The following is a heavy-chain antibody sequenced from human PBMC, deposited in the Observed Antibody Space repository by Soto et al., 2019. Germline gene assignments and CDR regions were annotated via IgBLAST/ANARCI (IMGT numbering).Heavy chain of an antibody. CDR3: ARGDSGYFDY. J-gene: IGHJ4*02. CDR1: GFTFSSYE. CDR2: ISSSGSTK. Sequence: GGSLRLSCAASGFTFSSYEMNWVRQAPGKGLEWVSYISSSGSTKYYADSVKGRFTISRDNAKNSLYLQMNSLRAEDTAVYYCARGDSGYFDYWGQGTLVTVSS. V-gene: IGHV3-48*03. D-gene: IGHD3-10*01.